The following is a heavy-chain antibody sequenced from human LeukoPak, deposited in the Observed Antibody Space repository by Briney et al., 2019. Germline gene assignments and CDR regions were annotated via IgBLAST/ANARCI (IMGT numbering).Heavy chain of an antibody. CDR3: TRYNTLGRGFTAVDF. D-gene: IGHD3-10*01. CDR2: IYYTGTT. CDR1: GGSINNYY. J-gene: IGHJ4*02. V-gene: IGHV4-59*01. Sequence: PSETLSLTCSVSGGSINNYYGTWIRQPPGKGLGWIGYIYYTGTTNYNPSFKSRATISVATSKNQFSLKLSSVTAADTAVYYCTRYNTLGRGFTAVDFWGQGTLVTVSS.